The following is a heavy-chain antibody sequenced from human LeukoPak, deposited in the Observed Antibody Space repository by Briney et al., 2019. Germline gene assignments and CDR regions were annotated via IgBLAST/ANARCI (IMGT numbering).Heavy chain of an antibody. V-gene: IGHV1-18*01. Sequence: ASVKVSCKASGYTFTSYGISWVRQAPGQGLEWMGWISAYNGNTNYAQKLQGRVTMTTDTSTSTAYMELRSLRSDDTAVYYCARSDSNSPIYYYGMDVWGQGTTVTVSS. CDR1: GYTFTSYG. D-gene: IGHD2-15*01. CDR3: ARSDSNSPIYYYGMDV. J-gene: IGHJ6*02. CDR2: ISAYNGNT.